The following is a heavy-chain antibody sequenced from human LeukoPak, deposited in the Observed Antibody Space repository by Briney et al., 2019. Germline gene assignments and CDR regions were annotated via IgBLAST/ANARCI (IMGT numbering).Heavy chain of an antibody. CDR2: INPNSGGT. CDR3: ASTFWSGYYN. CDR1: GYTFTGYY. V-gene: IGHV1-2*06. D-gene: IGHD3-3*01. Sequence: ASVKVFCKASGYTFTGYYMHWVRQAPGQGLEWMGRINPNSGGTNYAQKFQGRVTMTRDTSISTAYMELSRLRSDDTAVYYCASTFWSGYYNWGQGTLVTVSS. J-gene: IGHJ4*02.